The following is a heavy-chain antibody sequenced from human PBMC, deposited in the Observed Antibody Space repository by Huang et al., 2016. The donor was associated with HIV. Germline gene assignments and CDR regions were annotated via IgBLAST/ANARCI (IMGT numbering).Heavy chain of an antibody. CDR2: INPSSGKT. CDR3: ARGPYTDFVWGSYFDY. Sequence: QVQLVHSGAEVKKPGASVRVSCTASGYSFTYHHIHWVRQAPGQGLEWMGIINPSSGKTTYAQKCQGRATMTRDTSTNTVYMELSSLKSEDTAVYYCARGPYTDFVWGSYFDYWGQGTLVTVSS. CDR1: GYSFTYHH. D-gene: IGHD3-16*01. V-gene: IGHV1-46*01. J-gene: IGHJ4*02.